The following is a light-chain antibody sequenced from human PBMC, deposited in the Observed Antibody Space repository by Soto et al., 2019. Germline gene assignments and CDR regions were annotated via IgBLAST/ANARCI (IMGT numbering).Light chain of an antibody. CDR3: QQRGGWPLT. J-gene: IGKJ4*01. CDR2: DAS. V-gene: IGKV3-11*01. CDR1: QGVGRF. Sequence: EIVLTQSPATLSLSPGERAALSCRASQGVGRFLAWYQQKPGQAPRLLIYDASNRATGIPARFSGSGSETDFTXAXDNLEXEDFAVYYCQQRGGWPLTFGGGTKVEIK.